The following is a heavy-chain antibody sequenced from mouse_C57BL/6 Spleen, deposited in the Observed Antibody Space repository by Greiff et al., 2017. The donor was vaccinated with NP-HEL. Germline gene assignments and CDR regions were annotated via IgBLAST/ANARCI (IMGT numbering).Heavy chain of an antibody. CDR2: IYPGDGDT. J-gene: IGHJ4*01. D-gene: IGHD1-1*01. CDR3: ARSDYYGSSPYAMDY. CDR1: GYAFSSYW. Sequence: VMLVESGAELVKPGASVKISCKASGYAFSSYWMNWVKQRPGKGLEWIGQIYPGDGDTNYNGKFKGKATLTADKSSSTAYMQLSSLTSEDSAVYFCARSDYYGSSPYAMDYWGQGTSVTVSS. V-gene: IGHV1-80*01.